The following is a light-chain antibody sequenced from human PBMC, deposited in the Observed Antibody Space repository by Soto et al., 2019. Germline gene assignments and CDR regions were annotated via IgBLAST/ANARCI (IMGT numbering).Light chain of an antibody. V-gene: IGKV1-13*02. CDR3: QQFNS. CDR2: DAS. J-gene: IGKJ5*01. Sequence: AIQLTQSPSSLSASVGDRVTITCRASQGISSALAWYQQKPGKAPKLLIYDASSLESGVPSRFSGSGSGTDFTLTISSLQPGDFATYYCQQFNSFGQGTRLEIK. CDR1: QGISSA.